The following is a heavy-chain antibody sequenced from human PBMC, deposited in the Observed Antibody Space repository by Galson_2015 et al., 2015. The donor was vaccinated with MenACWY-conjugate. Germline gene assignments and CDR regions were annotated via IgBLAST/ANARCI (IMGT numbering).Heavy chain of an antibody. Sequence: SLGLSCAASGFTFSSYWMSWVRQASGKGPEWVANIKQDGSEKYYVDSVKGRFTISRDNAKNSLYLQMNSLRAEDTAVYYCARGYSSGWDFTRFGFDYWGQGTLVTVSS. J-gene: IGHJ4*02. CDR1: GFTFSSYW. CDR3: ARGYSSGWDFTRFGFDY. V-gene: IGHV3-7*03. D-gene: IGHD6-19*01. CDR2: IKQDGSEK.